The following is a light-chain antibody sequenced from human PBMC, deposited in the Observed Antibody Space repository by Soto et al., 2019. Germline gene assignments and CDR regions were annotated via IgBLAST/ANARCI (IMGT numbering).Light chain of an antibody. Sequence: QSALTQPPSLSGTPGQRVTISCSGSNSNIGRYSVNWYQHFPGTAPKILIYSDDERPSGVPDRFSGSKSGTSASLAISGHQSEDEAEYYCAAWDDNLNGLLFGGGTQLTVL. V-gene: IGLV1-44*01. CDR3: AAWDDNLNGLL. CDR2: SDD. J-gene: IGLJ3*02. CDR1: NSNIGRYS.